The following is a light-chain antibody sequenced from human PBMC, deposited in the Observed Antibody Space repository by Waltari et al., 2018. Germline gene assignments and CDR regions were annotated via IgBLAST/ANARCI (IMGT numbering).Light chain of an antibody. CDR3: CSYAVGAIYV. J-gene: IGLJ1*01. V-gene: IGLV2-23*01. CDR1: SSDVGSYNL. Sequence: QSALTQPASVSGSPGQSITISCTGTSSDVGSYNLVSWYQQHPGKAPKLMIYEGINRPSGISHRFSGSKSGNTASLTSSGLQAEDEADYYCCSYAVGAIYVFGTGTKVTVL. CDR2: EGI.